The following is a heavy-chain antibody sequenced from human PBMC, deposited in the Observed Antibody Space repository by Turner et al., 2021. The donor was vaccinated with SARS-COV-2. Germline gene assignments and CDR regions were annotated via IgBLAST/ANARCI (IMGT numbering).Heavy chain of an antibody. D-gene: IGHD2-15*01. CDR3: AKDGYDGIYCSGGSCYSGWFHS. V-gene: IGHV3-23*01. CDR1: GFPFSGHA. Sequence: EVQLLASGGGLVQPGGSLRLSCAASGFPFSGHAMSWVRQVPGKGREWVSAMSGSGGSLYYADSVKSRFTISRDNAKNTLYMQMNSLRAEDTAVYYWAKDGYDGIYCSGGSCYSGWFHSWGQGTLVTVSS. J-gene: IGHJ5*01. CDR2: MSGSGGSL.